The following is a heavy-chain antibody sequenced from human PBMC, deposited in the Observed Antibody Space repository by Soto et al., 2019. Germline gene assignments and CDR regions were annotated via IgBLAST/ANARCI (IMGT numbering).Heavy chain of an antibody. CDR1: GFTFSSYE. Sequence: PVGSLRLSCAASGFTFSSYEMNWVRQAPGKGLEWVSYISSSGSTIYYADSVKGRFTISRDNAKNSLYLQMNSLRAEDTAVYYCARVAYDSSGYYRYYFDYWGQGTLVTVSS. CDR2: ISSSGSTI. V-gene: IGHV3-48*03. CDR3: ARVAYDSSGYYRYYFDY. J-gene: IGHJ4*02. D-gene: IGHD3-22*01.